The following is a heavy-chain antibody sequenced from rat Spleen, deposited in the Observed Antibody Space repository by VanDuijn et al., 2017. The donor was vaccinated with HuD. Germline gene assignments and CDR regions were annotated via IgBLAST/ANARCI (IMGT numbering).Heavy chain of an antibody. CDR2: ISTRGGST. D-gene: IGHD1-12*02. CDR1: GFTFSNFP. V-gene: IGHV5-46*01. J-gene: IGHJ2*01. Sequence: EVQLVESGGDLVQPGRSVRLSCAASGFTFSNFPMAWVRQAPTKGLEWVATISTRGGSTYYRDSVKGRFTISRDNAKGTLSLQLDSLRSEDTATYYCATDTFYDGTYYPGGFDYWGQGVMVTVSS. CDR3: ATDTFYDGTYYPGGFDY.